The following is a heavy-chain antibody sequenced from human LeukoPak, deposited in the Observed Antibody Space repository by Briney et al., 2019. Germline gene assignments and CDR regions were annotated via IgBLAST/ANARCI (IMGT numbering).Heavy chain of an antibody. CDR1: GGSISSYY. V-gene: IGHV4-4*07. CDR2: IYTSGST. Sequence: PSETLSLTCTVSGGSISSYYWSWIRQPAGKALEWIGRIYTSGSTNYNPSLKSRVTMSVVTSKNQFSLKLTSVTAADTAVYSCARVGSTEYFDLWGRGTLVTVSS. D-gene: IGHD2-2*01. CDR3: ARVGSTEYFDL. J-gene: IGHJ2*01.